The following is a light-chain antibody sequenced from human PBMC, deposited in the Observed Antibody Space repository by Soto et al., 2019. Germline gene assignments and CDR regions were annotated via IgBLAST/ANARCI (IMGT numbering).Light chain of an antibody. V-gene: IGLV2-23*01. J-gene: IGLJ1*01. CDR3: CSYAGDATYV. CDR1: SSDVGSYDL. Sequence: QSVLTQPASVSGSPGQSITISCSGTSSDVGSYDLVSWYQQHPGKAPKLIIYDATERPSGVSGRFSGSKSGNTASLTISGLQAEDEADYYCCSYAGDATYVFAAGTKLTVL. CDR2: DAT.